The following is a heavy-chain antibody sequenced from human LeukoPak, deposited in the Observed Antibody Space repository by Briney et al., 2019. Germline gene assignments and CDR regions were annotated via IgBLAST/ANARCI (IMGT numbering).Heavy chain of an antibody. Sequence: ASVKVSCKASGYSFTGFYLHWVRQDVRQGLQWMGWIDPKSGTTKYAPRFQGRVTMTGDTSTRTVHMEVTSLRSDDTAVYYCARAGSGWSFWGQGTLLTVSA. J-gene: IGHJ4*02. CDR1: GYSFTGFY. CDR3: ARAGSGWSF. V-gene: IGHV1-2*02. CDR2: IDPKSGTT. D-gene: IGHD6-19*01.